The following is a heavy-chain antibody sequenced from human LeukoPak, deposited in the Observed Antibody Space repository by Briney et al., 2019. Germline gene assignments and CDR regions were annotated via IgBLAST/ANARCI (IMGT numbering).Heavy chain of an antibody. CDR1: GFTFSSYG. D-gene: IGHD3-9*01. J-gene: IGHJ4*02. CDR2: ISYDGSNK. Sequence: GGSLRLSCAASGFTFSSYGMHWVRQAPGKGLEWVAVISYDGSNKYYADSVKGRFTISRDNSKNTLYLQMNSLRAEDTAVYYCAPEPGSYDILTGRWVSFDYWGQGTLVTVSS. CDR3: APEPGSYDILTGRWVSFDY. V-gene: IGHV3-30*03.